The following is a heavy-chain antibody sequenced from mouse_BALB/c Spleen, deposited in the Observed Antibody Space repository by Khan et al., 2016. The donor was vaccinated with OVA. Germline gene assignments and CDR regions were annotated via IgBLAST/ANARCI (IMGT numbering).Heavy chain of an antibody. CDR3: SGSNGNYWFAY. D-gene: IGHD2-1*01. V-gene: IGHV9-3-1*01. CDR2: LNTYTGEA. CDR1: GYTLTDYG. Sequence: QIQLVQSGPELKKPGETVKISCKASGYTLTDYGMNWVKQAPGKGLKWMGWLNTYTGEATYADDFKGRFAFSLETSASTAYLQINNLKTEDTATYFCSGSNGNYWFAYWGQGTLVTVSA. J-gene: IGHJ3*01.